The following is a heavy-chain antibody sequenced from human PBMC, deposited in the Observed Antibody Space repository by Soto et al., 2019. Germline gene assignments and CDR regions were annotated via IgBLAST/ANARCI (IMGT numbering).Heavy chain of an antibody. V-gene: IGHV4-31*03. J-gene: IGHJ4*02. CDR2: IYYTGSA. CDR1: GGSITSGDYY. D-gene: IGHD3-10*01. Sequence: QVQLQESGPGLVKPSQTLSLTCTVSGGSITSGDYYWTWIRQHPGKGLEWIGYIYYTGSAYYNPSLKSRVTMSVDTSENQFSLQLTSVTAADTAMYYCARTITMGSSDYWGQGTLVTVSS. CDR3: ARTITMGSSDY.